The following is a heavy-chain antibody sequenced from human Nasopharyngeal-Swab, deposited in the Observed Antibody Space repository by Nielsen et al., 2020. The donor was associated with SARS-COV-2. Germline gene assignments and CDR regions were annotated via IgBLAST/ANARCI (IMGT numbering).Heavy chain of an antibody. Sequence: GESLKISCAASGFTFSSFGMHWVRQAPGKGLEWVAFIAHDASNEYYGDSVKGRFSISRDNSKNTLSLQMDSLRGEDTAVYYCARDAPAHYGAFYWGRGTLVTVSS. CDR3: ARDAPAHYGAFY. D-gene: IGHD4-17*01. CDR2: IAHDASNE. J-gene: IGHJ4*02. CDR1: GFTFSSFG. V-gene: IGHV3-30*03.